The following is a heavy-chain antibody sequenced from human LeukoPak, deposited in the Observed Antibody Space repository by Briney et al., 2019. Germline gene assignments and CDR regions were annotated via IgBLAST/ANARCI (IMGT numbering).Heavy chain of an antibody. CDR2: INSDGSST. J-gene: IGHJ3*02. CDR3: ARECGGDCWDAFDI. Sequence: QPGGSLRLSCATPGFTFSSYWMHWVRQAPGRGLVWVSRINSDGSSTSYADFVKGRFTISRDNAKNTLYLQMNSLRAEDTAVYYCARECGGDCWDAFDIWGQGTMVTVSS. CDR1: GFTFSSYW. V-gene: IGHV3-74*01. D-gene: IGHD2-21*02.